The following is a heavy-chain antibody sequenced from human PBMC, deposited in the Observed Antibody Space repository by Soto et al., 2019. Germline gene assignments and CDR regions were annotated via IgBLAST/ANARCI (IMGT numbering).Heavy chain of an antibody. CDR3: AKYRRTDAEGYTFDY. D-gene: IGHD2-15*01. J-gene: IGHJ4*02. V-gene: IGHV4-59*01. CDR1: GDSISGYY. CDR2: IYYSGNT. Sequence: PSETLSLTCTVSGDSISGYYWSWIRQPPGKGLQWIGYIYYSGNTNYNPSLKGRVTMSVDTSKNQFSLQVSSVTAADTAVYLCAKYRRTDAEGYTFDYWGQGALVTVSS.